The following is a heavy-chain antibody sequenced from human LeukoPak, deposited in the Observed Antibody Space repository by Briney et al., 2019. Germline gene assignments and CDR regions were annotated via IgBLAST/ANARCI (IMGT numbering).Heavy chain of an antibody. V-gene: IGHV4-59*01. CDR3: ARLDV. CDR2: VYSSGNG. J-gene: IGHJ6*02. CDR1: GGSFSGYY. Sequence: SETLSLTCAVYGGSFSGYYWSWIRQPPGKGLEWIGHVYSSGNGNYNPSLKSRLTMSVDTSKNQFSLKLSSVTAADTAVYYCARLDVWGQGTTVTVSS.